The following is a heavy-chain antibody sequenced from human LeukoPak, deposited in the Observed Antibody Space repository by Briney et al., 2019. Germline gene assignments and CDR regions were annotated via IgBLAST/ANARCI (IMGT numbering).Heavy chain of an antibody. CDR3: ARRHDYGDYVCDY. J-gene: IGHJ4*02. V-gene: IGHV4-39*07. CDR1: GGSISSGGYY. Sequence: SETLSLTCTASGGSISSGGYYWSWIRQPPGKGLEWIGEINHSGSTNYNPSLKSRVTISVDTSKNQFSLKLSSVTAADTAVYYCARRHDYGDYVCDYWGQGTLVTVSS. D-gene: IGHD4-17*01. CDR2: INHSGST.